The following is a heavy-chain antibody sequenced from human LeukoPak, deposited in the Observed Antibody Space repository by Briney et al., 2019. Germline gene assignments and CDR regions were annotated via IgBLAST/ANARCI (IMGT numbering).Heavy chain of an antibody. D-gene: IGHD6-13*01. CDR3: ARRGGSSSWYSTGWFDP. CDR1: GYIFTSYW. Sequence: GESLKISCKGSGYIFTSYWIGWVRQMPGKGLEWMGIIYPGDSDTRYSPSFQGQVTISADKSISTAYLQWSSLKASDTAMYYCARRGGSSSWYSTGWFDPWGQGTLVTVSS. V-gene: IGHV5-51*01. J-gene: IGHJ5*02. CDR2: IYPGDSDT.